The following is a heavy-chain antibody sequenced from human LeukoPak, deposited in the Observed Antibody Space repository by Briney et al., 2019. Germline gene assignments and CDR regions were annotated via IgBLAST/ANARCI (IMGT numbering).Heavy chain of an antibody. J-gene: IGHJ4*02. Sequence: GGSLRLSCAAPGFTFTNFGIHWVRQAPGKGLEWVASIQSDGGNKYYADSMKGRFTISKDNSKNTVDMEMNSLRAEDTAVYYCARDRGWAVDFWGQGALVTVSS. CDR1: GFTFTNFG. CDR3: ARDRGWAVDF. D-gene: IGHD6-19*01. CDR2: IQSDGGNK. V-gene: IGHV3-30*02.